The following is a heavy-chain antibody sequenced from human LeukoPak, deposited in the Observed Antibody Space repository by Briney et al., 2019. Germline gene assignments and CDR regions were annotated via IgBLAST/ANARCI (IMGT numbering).Heavy chain of an antibody. D-gene: IGHD2-15*01. J-gene: IGHJ4*02. CDR2: IYPGDSDT. Sequence: ESLKISCKGSGYSFTSYWIGWVRQMPGKGLEWMGIIYPGDSDTRYSPSFQGQVTISADKSISTAYLQWSSLKASDTAMYYCARGWVYCSGGSCYYFDYWGQGTLVTVSS. CDR3: ARGWVYCSGGSCYYFDY. CDR1: GYSFTSYW. V-gene: IGHV5-51*01.